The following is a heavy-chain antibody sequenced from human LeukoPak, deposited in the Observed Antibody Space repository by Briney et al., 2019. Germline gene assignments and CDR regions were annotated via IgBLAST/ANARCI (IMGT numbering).Heavy chain of an antibody. V-gene: IGHV3-74*01. J-gene: IGHJ4*02. CDR1: GCTFSSYW. CDR2: ISSDGSGT. D-gene: IGHD1-26*01. Sequence: GGSLRLSCAASGCTFSSYWMHWVRQAPGKGLVWVSRISSDGSGTNYADSVKGRFTISRDNAKNTLYLQMNSLRAEDTAVYYCARSIVGATLDSWGQGTLVTVSS. CDR3: ARSIVGATLDS.